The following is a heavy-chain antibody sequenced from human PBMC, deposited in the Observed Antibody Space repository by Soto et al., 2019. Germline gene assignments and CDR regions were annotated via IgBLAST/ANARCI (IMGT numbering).Heavy chain of an antibody. Sequence: SVEVSCKASGGTFSSYAISWVRQAPVQGLEWMGGITPIFGTANYAQKFQGRVTITADKSTSTAYMELSSLRSEDTAVYYCARDDSSSLSGYYGMDVWGQGTKVTVYS. CDR1: GGTFSSYA. D-gene: IGHD3-10*01. CDR3: ARDDSSSLSGYYGMDV. V-gene: IGHV1-69*06. J-gene: IGHJ6*02. CDR2: ITPIFGTA.